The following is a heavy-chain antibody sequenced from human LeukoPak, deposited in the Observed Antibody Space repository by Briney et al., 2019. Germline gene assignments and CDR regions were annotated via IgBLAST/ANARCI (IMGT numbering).Heavy chain of an antibody. D-gene: IGHD3-3*01. V-gene: IGHV4-38-2*02. CDR2: IYHSGST. J-gene: IGHJ4*02. CDR3: ARVNDYDFYFDY. CDR1: GYSISSGYY. Sequence: SETLSLTCTVSGYSISSGYYWGWIRQPPGKGLEWIGEIYHSGSTNYNPSLKSRVTISVDKSKNQFSLKLSSVTAADTAVYYCARVNDYDFYFDYWGQGTLVTVSS.